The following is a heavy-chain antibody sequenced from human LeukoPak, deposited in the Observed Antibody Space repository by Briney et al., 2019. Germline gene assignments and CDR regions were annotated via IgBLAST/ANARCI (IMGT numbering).Heavy chain of an antibody. D-gene: IGHD3-16*02. CDR1: GGSISSYF. CDR3: ATVSRADAFDI. J-gene: IGHJ3*02. Sequence: PSETLSLTCTVSGGSISSYFWTWIRQPAGRGLEWIGRIYTNGTINYNPSLKSRVTISVDKSKNQFYLKLSSVTAADTAVYYCATVSRADAFDIWGQGTMVTVSS. CDR2: IYTNGTI. V-gene: IGHV4-4*07.